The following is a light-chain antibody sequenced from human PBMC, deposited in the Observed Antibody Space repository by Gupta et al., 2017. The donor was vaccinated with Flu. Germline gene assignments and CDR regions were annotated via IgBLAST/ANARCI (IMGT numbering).Light chain of an antibody. CDR2: GNT. J-gene: IGLJ1*01. CDR3: QTYDTTLSLYV. V-gene: IGLV1-40*01. Sequence: VTISCTGSSSDVGAGFDVHWYQQFPGAAPRLLIHGNTNRPSGVPDRFSGSKSGTSASLAITGLQVEDEADYYCQTYDTTLSLYVFGTGTRVTVL. CDR1: SSDVGAGFD.